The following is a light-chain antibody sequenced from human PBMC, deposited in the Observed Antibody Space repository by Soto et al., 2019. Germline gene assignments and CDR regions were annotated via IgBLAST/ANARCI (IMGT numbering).Light chain of an antibody. Sequence: QSVLTQPASVSGSPGQSITISCTGTSSDVGGYNYVSWYQQHPVKAPKLMIYDVTNRPSGVSDRFSGSKSGNTASLTISGLQAEDEADYYCSSYTCSSTLYVFGTGTKVTVL. J-gene: IGLJ1*01. CDR3: SSYTCSSTLYV. CDR2: DVT. CDR1: SSDVGGYNY. V-gene: IGLV2-14*01.